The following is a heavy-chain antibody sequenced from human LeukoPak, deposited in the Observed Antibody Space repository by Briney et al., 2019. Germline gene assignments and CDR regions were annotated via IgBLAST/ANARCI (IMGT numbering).Heavy chain of an antibody. V-gene: IGHV1-69*05. CDR3: AADSSGNDAFDI. D-gene: IGHD3-22*01. J-gene: IGHJ3*02. Sequence: SVKVSCKASGGTFSSYAISWVRQAPGQGLEWMGGIIPIFGTANYAQKFQGRVTITTDESTSTAYMELSSLRSEDTAVYYCAADSSGNDAFDIWGQGTMVTVSS. CDR2: IIPIFGTA. CDR1: GGTFSSYA.